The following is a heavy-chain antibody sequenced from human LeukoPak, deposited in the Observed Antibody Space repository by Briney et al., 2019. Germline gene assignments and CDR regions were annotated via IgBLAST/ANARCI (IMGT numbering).Heavy chain of an antibody. V-gene: IGHV3-23*01. CDR1: GFTFSSYA. CDR2: ITGSGGKT. CDR3: AKKGCSGDICFAETDWFDP. Sequence: GGSLRLSCAASGFTFSSYAVSWVRQAPGKGLEWVSSITGSGGKTYYADSVKGRVTISRDNSKNTLHLEMNNLRAEDTAVYYCAKKGCSGDICFAETDWFDPWGQGILVTVSS. D-gene: IGHD2-15*01. J-gene: IGHJ5*02.